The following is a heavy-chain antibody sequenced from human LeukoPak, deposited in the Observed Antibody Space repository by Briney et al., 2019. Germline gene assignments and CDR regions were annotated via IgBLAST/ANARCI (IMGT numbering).Heavy chain of an antibody. V-gene: IGHV1-69*13. J-gene: IGHJ6*04. D-gene: IGHD3-9*01. CDR1: GGTFSSYA. CDR2: IIPIFGTA. CDR3: VRDRAPSTAYDILTVVGMDV. Sequence: ASVKVSCKASGGTFSSYAISWVRQAPGQGLEWMGGIIPIFGTANYAQKFQGRVTITADESTSTAYMELSSLRSEDTAVYYCVRDRAPSTAYDILTVVGMDVWGKGTTVTVSS.